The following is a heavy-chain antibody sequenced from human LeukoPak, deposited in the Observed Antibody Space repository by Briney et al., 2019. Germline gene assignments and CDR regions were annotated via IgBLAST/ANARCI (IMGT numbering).Heavy chain of an antibody. CDR1: EFTFSSYW. D-gene: IGHD6-19*01. Sequence: GGSLRLSCAASEFTFSSYWMSWVRQAPGKGLEWVSLIYSGGGTYYADSVKGRFTISRDNSKNTLYLQMNSLRVEDTAVYYCARATYSSGWYPFDYWGQGTLVTVSS. CDR2: IYSGGGT. CDR3: ARATYSSGWYPFDY. J-gene: IGHJ4*02. V-gene: IGHV3-53*01.